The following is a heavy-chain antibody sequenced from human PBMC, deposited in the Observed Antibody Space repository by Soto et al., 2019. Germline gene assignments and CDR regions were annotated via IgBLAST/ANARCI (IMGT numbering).Heavy chain of an antibody. CDR1: GFDFSGYG. V-gene: IGHV3-30*03. CDR2: ASHSGSEV. D-gene: IGHD3-10*01. J-gene: IGHJ4*02. Sequence: PGGSLRLSCVASGFDFSGYGIHWVRQSPGKGLEWVASASHSGSEVFYADFAKGRFTVSKEISKKTAFLQMNALRHDDSAIYFCARDSGWPILNFDFWGQGTQVTVSS. CDR3: ARDSGWPILNFDF.